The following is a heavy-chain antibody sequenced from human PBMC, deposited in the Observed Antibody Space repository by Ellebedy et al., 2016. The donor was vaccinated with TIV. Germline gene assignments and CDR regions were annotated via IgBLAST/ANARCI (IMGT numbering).Heavy chain of an antibody. Sequence: ASVKVSCKASGYTFTAYYIHWVRQAPGQGLEWMGRINPTSGATNYAQKFQGRVTMTRDTSINTAYMELNRLRSDDTVVYYCARAYYYDSTAYYYDYWGPGALVTVSS. V-gene: IGHV1-2*05. CDR1: GYTFTAYY. CDR2: INPTSGAT. J-gene: IGHJ4*02. CDR3: ARAYYYDSTAYYYDY. D-gene: IGHD3-22*01.